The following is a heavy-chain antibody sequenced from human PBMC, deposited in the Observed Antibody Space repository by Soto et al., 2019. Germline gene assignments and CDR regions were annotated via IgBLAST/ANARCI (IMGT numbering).Heavy chain of an antibody. V-gene: IGHV3-53*04. CDR3: LTINSYGPPGSGYYYGMDV. CDR1: GFTVSSNY. CDR2: IYSDGST. D-gene: IGHD5-18*01. J-gene: IGHJ6*02. Sequence: EVQLVESGGGLVQPGGSLRLSCVASGFTVSSNYMSWVRQAPGKGLEWVSVIYSDGSTYYADSVKGRFTISRHNSKNTLXPQMNSLRAEDTAVYYCLTINSYGPPGSGYYYGMDVWGQGTTVTVSS.